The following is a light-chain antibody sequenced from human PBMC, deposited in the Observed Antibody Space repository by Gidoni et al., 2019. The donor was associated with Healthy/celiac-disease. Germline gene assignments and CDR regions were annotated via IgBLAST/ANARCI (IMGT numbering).Light chain of an antibody. J-gene: IGKJ3*01. V-gene: IGKV3-15*01. CDR1: QSVSSN. CDR2: GAS. CDR3: QQYNNWPPFT. Sequence: EIVMTQSPATLSVSPGDRATLSCRASQSVSSNLVWYQQKPGQAPRLLIYGASTRATGIPARFSGSGSGTEFTLTISSLQSEDFAVYYCQQYNNWPPFTFGPGTKVDIK.